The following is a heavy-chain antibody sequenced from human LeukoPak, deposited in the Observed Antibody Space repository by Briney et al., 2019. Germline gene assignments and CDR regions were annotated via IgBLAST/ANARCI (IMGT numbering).Heavy chain of an antibody. V-gene: IGHV1-3*01. CDR2: INAGNGNT. CDR1: GYTFTSYG. CDR3: ASLGHLWSDDY. D-gene: IGHD3-10*02. Sequence: ASVKVSCKASGYTFTSYGISWVRQAPGQRLEWMGWINAGNGNTKYSQKFQGRVTITRDTSASTAYMELSSLRSEDTAVYYCASLGHLWSDDYWGQGTLVTVSS. J-gene: IGHJ4*02.